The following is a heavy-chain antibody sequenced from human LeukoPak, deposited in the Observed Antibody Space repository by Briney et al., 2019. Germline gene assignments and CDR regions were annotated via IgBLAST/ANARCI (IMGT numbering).Heavy chain of an antibody. CDR2: IIPIFGTA. CDR1: GGTFSSYA. J-gene: IGHJ6*02. D-gene: IGHD2-15*01. V-gene: IGHV1-69*01. CDR3: ATDNCSGGSCYLGAHYYGMDV. Sequence: SVKVSCKASGGTFSSYAISWVRQAPGQGLEWMGGIIPIFGTANYAQKFQGRVTITADESTSTAYMELSSLRSEDTAVYYCATDNCSGGSCYLGAHYYGMDVWGQGTTVTVSS.